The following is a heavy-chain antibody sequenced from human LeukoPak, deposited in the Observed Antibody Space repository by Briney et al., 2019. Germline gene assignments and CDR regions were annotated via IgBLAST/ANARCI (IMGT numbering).Heavy chain of an antibody. CDR1: GYTFASYD. V-gene: IGHV1-69*05. CDR2: IIPIFGTA. Sequence: SVKVSCKASGYTFASYDINWVRQATGQGLEWMGRIIPIFGTANYAQKFQGRVTITTDESTSTAYMELSSLRSEDTAVYYCATADSSGWEGYFDYWGQGTLVTVSS. CDR3: ATADSSGWEGYFDY. D-gene: IGHD6-19*01. J-gene: IGHJ4*02.